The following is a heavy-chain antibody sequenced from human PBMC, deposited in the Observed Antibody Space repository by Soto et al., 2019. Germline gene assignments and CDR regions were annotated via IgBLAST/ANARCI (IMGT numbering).Heavy chain of an antibody. D-gene: IGHD3-10*01. Sequence: PGGSLRLSCTGSGFTYSDYFMNWIRQAPGKGLEWLAYIGRSGSPIYYADSVKGRFTISRDNTKNSLYLQLNSLRAEDTAIYFCAREENTASRGFFDYWGQGALVTVSS. CDR3: AREENTASRGFFDY. CDR2: IGRSGSPI. CDR1: GFTYSDYF. V-gene: IGHV3-11*01. J-gene: IGHJ4*02.